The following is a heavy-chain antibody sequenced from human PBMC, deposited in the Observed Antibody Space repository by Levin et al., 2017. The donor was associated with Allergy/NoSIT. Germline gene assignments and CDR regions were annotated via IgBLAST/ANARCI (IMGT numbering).Heavy chain of an antibody. CDR1: GFTFSSYA. Sequence: GESLKISCAASGFTFSSYAMSWVRQAPGKGLEWVSAISGSGGSTYYADSVKGRFTISRDNSKNTLYLQMNSLRAEDTAVYYCAKDFPYYGSGRDAFDIWGQGTMVTVSS. CDR3: AKDFPYYGSGRDAFDI. CDR2: ISGSGGST. D-gene: IGHD3-10*01. J-gene: IGHJ3*02. V-gene: IGHV3-23*01.